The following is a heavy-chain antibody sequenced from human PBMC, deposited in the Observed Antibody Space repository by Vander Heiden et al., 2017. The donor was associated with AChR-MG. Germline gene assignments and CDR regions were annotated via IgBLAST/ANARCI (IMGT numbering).Heavy chain of an antibody. CDR2: INHSGST. CDR3: ARGRRGSSWPFDY. D-gene: IGHD6-13*01. CDR1: GGSFSGYS. J-gene: IGHJ4*02. Sequence: QVQLQQWGAGLLKPSETLSLTCAVYGGSFSGYSWSWIRQPPGKGLEWIGEINHSGSTNYNPSLKSRVTISVDTSKNQFSLKLSSVTAADTAVYYCARGRRGSSWPFDYWGQGTLVTVSS. V-gene: IGHV4-34*01.